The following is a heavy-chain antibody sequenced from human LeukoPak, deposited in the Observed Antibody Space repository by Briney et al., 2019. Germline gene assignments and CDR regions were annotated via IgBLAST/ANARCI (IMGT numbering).Heavy chain of an antibody. Sequence: GGSLRLSCAASGFTFSSYAMHWVRQAPGKGLEWVAVISYDGSNKYYADSVKGRFTISRDNSKNTLYLQMNSLRAEDTAVYYCAKRNSYDSSGYYPIDYWGQGTLVTVSS. J-gene: IGHJ4*02. V-gene: IGHV3-30-3*01. CDR3: AKRNSYDSSGYYPIDY. CDR2: ISYDGSNK. CDR1: GFTFSSYA. D-gene: IGHD3-22*01.